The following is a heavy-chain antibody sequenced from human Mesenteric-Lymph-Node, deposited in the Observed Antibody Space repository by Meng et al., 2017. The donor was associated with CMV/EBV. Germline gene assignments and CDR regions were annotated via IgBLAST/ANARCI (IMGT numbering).Heavy chain of an antibody. CDR2: IFPGDSET. CDR1: GYSFTRYW. CDR3: ACDSRVSGSFDY. Sequence: GESLKISCEGYGYSFTRYWIGWVRQMPGKGLEWMGIIFPGDSETRYSPSFRGQVTISADKSISTAYLQWSSLKASDTAMYYCACDSRVSGSFDYWGQGTLVTVSS. D-gene: IGHD2-21*02. V-gene: IGHV5-51*01. J-gene: IGHJ4*02.